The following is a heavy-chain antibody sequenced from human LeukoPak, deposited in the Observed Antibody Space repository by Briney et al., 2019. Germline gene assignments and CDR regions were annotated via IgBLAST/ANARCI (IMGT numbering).Heavy chain of an antibody. V-gene: IGHV1-69*01. D-gene: IGHD2-2*01. CDR1: GGTFSSYA. J-gene: IGHJ5*02. CDR3: ARGGFYCSSTSCLPNWFDP. CDR2: IIPIFGTA. Sequence: SVKVSCKASGGTFSSYAISWVRQAPGQGLEWMGGIIPIFGTANYAQKFQGRVTITADESTSTAYMGLSSLRSEDTAVYYCARGGFYCSSTSCLPNWFDPWGQGTLVTVSS.